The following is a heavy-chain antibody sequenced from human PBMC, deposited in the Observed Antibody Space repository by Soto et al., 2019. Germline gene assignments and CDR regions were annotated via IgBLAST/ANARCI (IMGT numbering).Heavy chain of an antibody. CDR2: IYYSGST. D-gene: IGHD3-16*01. J-gene: IGHJ4*02. CDR3: AREGERGNFDY. Sequence: PSETLSLTCTFSCGSIISYYWSWIRQPPGKGLEWIGDIYYSGSTNYNPSLKSRVTISVDTSKNQFSLKLSSVTAADTAVYYCAREGERGNFDYWGQGTLVTAPQ. V-gene: IGHV4-59*01. CDR1: CGSIISYY.